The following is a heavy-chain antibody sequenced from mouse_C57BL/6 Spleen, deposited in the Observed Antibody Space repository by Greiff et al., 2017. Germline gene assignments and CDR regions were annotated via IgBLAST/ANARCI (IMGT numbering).Heavy chain of an antibody. CDR1: GFTFSDYR. V-gene: IGHV5-17*01. CDR3: ARTYGSIYYAMDY. J-gene: IGHJ4*01. Sequence: EVMLVESGGGLVKPGGSLKLSCAASGFTFSDYRMHWVRQAPEKGLEWVAYISSGSSTIYYADTVKGRFTISRDNAKNTLFLQMTSLRSEDTAMYYCARTYGSIYYAMDYWGQGTSVTVSS. D-gene: IGHD1-1*01. CDR2: ISSGSSTI.